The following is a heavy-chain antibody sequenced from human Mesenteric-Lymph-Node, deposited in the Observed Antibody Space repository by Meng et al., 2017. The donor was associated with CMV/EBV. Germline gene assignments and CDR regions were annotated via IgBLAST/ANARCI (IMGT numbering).Heavy chain of an antibody. Sequence: VSGDSLSSGGSFWNWIRQHPGKGLEWIGSIYHSGTTYYNPSLKSRVAISVDTSKNQFSLRLSSVTAADTAVYYCARDSSGYYWFDPWGQGTLVTVSS. D-gene: IGHD3-22*01. J-gene: IGHJ5*02. CDR2: IYHSGTT. CDR1: GDSLSSGGSF. V-gene: IGHV4-31*02. CDR3: ARDSSGYYWFDP.